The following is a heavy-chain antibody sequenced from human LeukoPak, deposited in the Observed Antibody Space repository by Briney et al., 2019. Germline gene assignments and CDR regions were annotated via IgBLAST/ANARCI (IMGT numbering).Heavy chain of an antibody. Sequence: SETLSLTCTVSGGSISSYYWSWIRQPPGKGLEWIGYIYYSGSTSYNPSLKSRVTISEDTSKNQFSLKLNSVTAADTAVYFCARESRPYYYMDVWGKGTTVTVSS. D-gene: IGHD1-1*01. V-gene: IGHV4-59*01. CDR3: ARESRPYYYMDV. CDR2: IYYSGST. CDR1: GGSISSYY. J-gene: IGHJ6*03.